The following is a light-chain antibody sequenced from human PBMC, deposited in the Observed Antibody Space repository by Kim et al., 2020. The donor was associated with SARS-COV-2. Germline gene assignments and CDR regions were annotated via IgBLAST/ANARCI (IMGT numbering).Light chain of an antibody. CDR3: QVWDSSSDHPVV. CDR1: NSGSKS. Sequence: PGKTARITGGGNNSGSKSVHWYQQKPGQAPVLVIYYDSDRPSGIPERFSGSNSGNTATLTISRVEAGDEADYYCQVWDSSSDHPVVFGGGTQLTVL. V-gene: IGLV3-21*04. CDR2: YDS. J-gene: IGLJ2*01.